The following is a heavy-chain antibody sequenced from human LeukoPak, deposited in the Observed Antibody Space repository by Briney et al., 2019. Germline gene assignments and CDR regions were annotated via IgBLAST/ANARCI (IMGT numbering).Heavy chain of an antibody. Sequence: ASVKVSCKASGYTFTSYGISWVRQAPGQGLEWMGWISAYNGNTNYAQKLQGRVTMTTDTSTSTAYMELRSLRSDDTAVYYCASGVVVPAAMGPHFWFDPWGQGTLVTVSS. CDR3: ASGVVVPAAMGPHFWFDP. CDR1: GYTFTSYG. J-gene: IGHJ5*02. D-gene: IGHD2-2*01. CDR2: ISAYNGNT. V-gene: IGHV1-18*01.